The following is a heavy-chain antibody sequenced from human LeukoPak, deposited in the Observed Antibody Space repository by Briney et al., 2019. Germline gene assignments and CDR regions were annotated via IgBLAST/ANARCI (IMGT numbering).Heavy chain of an antibody. Sequence: GGSLRLSCAASGFTFSSYAMSWVRQAPGKGLEWVAAISGSGGSTYYVDSVKGRFTISRDNSKNTLYLQMNSLRAEDTAVYYCAKEVIVGVSFDSWGQGTLDTVSS. D-gene: IGHD1-26*01. J-gene: IGHJ4*02. CDR2: ISGSGGST. CDR3: AKEVIVGVSFDS. CDR1: GFTFSSYA. V-gene: IGHV3-23*01.